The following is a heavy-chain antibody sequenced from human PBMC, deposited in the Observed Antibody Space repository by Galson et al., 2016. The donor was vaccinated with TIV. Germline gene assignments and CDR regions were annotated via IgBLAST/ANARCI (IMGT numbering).Heavy chain of an antibody. Sequence: SVKVSCKASGYTFINNDIHWVRQAPGQGLEWMGIINPSGGDATYAQKFQGRVTMTRDTSTSTISMDLSSLTSEDTAVYYCARPESCGGDCYVFDYWGQGTQVTVSS. CDR1: GYTFINND. V-gene: IGHV1-46*01. CDR3: ARPESCGGDCYVFDY. D-gene: IGHD2-21*02. J-gene: IGHJ4*02. CDR2: INPSGGDA.